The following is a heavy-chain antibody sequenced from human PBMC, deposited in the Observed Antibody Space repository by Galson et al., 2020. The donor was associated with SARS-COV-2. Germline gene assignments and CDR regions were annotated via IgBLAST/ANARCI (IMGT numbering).Heavy chain of an antibody. V-gene: IGHV3-33*01. CDR1: GFTFSSYG. D-gene: IGHD3-3*01. CDR2: IWYDGSNK. J-gene: IGHJ4*02. Sequence: TGGSLRLSCAASGFTFSSYGMHWVRQAPGKGLEWVAVIWYDGSNKYYADSVKGQFTISRDNSKNTLYLQMNSLRAEDTAVYYCARDCDFWSGYYFDYWGQGTLVTVSS. CDR3: ARDCDFWSGYYFDY.